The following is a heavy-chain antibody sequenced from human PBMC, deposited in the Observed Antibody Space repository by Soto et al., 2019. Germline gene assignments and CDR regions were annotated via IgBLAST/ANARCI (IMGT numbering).Heavy chain of an antibody. D-gene: IGHD2-8*01. J-gene: IGHJ4*02. CDR2: ISYDGSNK. V-gene: IGHV3-30*18. Sequence: QVQLVESGGGVVQPGRSLRLACAAAGFTFSSYGMHWVRQAPGKRLEWVAVISYDGSNKYYADSVKGRFTISRYNSKNTLYLQRNSLRAEATAVYYCAKNRQWRDYYFDYWGQGTLVTVSS. CDR3: AKNRQWRDYYFDY. CDR1: GFTFSSYG.